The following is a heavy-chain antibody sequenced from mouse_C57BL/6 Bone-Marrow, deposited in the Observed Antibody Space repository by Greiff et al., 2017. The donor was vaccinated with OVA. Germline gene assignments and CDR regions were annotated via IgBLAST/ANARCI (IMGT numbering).Heavy chain of an antibody. Sequence: EVKLVESGAGLVKPGGSLKLSCAASGFTFSSYAMSWVRQTPEKRLEWVAYISSGGDYIYYADTVKGRFTISRDNARNTLYLQMSILKSEDTAMYYCTREGYYVYYYAMDYWGQGTSVTVSS. CDR1: GFTFSSYA. J-gene: IGHJ4*01. CDR3: TREGYYVYYYAMDY. V-gene: IGHV5-9-1*02. CDR2: ISSGGDYI. D-gene: IGHD2-3*01.